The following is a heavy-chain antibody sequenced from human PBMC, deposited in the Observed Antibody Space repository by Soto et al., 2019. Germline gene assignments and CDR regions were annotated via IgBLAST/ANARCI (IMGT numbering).Heavy chain of an antibody. CDR2: LLRSGSSA. V-gene: IGHV3-23*01. CDR3: AKVAISGDGNWLMDS. J-gene: IGHJ5*02. D-gene: IGHD2-21*02. Sequence: GGSLRLSCAASGFTFRNYAMTWARQAPGKGLEWVSSLLRSGSSAYYADSVRGRFTISSDTSANSLYLQMDNLRAEDTAIYYCAKVAISGDGNWLMDSWGQGTVVTVS. CDR1: GFTFRNYA.